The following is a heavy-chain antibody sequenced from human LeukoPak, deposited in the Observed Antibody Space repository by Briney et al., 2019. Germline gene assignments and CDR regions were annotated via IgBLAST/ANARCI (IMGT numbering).Heavy chain of an antibody. CDR2: IKQDGSQK. CDR1: GFTFSSYW. V-gene: IGHV3-7*01. D-gene: IGHD2-15*01. Sequence: PGGSLRLSCAASGFTFSSYWMTWVRQAPGKGLEWVANIKQDGSQKYYVDSVKGRFTISRDNAKNSLYLQMNSLRAEDTAVYYCARDGGLGYFDDWGQGTLVTVSS. CDR3: ARDGGLGYFDD. J-gene: IGHJ4*02.